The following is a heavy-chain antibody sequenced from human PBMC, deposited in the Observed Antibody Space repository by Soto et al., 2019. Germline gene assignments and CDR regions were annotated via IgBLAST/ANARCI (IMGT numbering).Heavy chain of an antibody. Sequence: PGGSLRLSCAASGFTFSSYGMHWVRQAPGKGLEWVAVISYDGSNKYYADSVKGRFTISRDNSKNTLYLQMNSLRAEDTAVHYCAKDLAEPTESLLEWFEYYYGMDVWGQGTTVTVSS. J-gene: IGHJ6*02. D-gene: IGHD3-3*01. CDR1: GFTFSSYG. V-gene: IGHV3-30*18. CDR3: AKDLAEPTESLLEWFEYYYGMDV. CDR2: ISYDGSNK.